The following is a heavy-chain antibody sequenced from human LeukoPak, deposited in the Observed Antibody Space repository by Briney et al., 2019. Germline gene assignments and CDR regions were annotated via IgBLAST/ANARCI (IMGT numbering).Heavy chain of an antibody. CDR3: ARAIGLLHWFDP. CDR1: GYTFTGYY. V-gene: IGHV1-46*01. CDR2: INPSGGST. Sequence: ASVKVSCKASGYTFTGYYMHWVRQAPGQGLEWMGIINPSGGSTSYAQKFQGRVTMTRDTSTSTVYMELSSLRSEDTAVYYCARAIGLLHWFDPWGQGTLVTVSS. J-gene: IGHJ5*02.